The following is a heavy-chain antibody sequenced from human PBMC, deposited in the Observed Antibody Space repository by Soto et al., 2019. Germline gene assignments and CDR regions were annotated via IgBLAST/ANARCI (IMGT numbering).Heavy chain of an antibody. D-gene: IGHD2-2*01. CDR2: ISTYNGNT. V-gene: IGHV1-18*01. CDR3: ASRSSTNDNYYFDY. Sequence: ASVKVSCKASGYTFITYGVSWVRQAPGQGLDWLGWISTYNGNTRYAERLQGRVTMTTDTTTITVYMELRNLRSEDTAVYYCASRSSTNDNYYFDYWGQGTLVTVSS. CDR1: GYTFITYG. J-gene: IGHJ4*02.